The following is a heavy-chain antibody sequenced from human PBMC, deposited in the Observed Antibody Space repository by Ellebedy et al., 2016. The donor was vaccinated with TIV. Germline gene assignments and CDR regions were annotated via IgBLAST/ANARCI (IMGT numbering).Heavy chain of an antibody. CDR1: GFTFSSYA. CDR2: ISYDGSDK. V-gene: IGHV3-30*01. CDR3: ARGLVGATTGGFDY. D-gene: IGHD1-26*01. J-gene: IGHJ4*02. Sequence: GESLKISCAASGFTFSSYAMHWVRQAPDKGLEWVAVISYDGSDKYYADSVKGRFTISRDNSKNTLYLQMNSLRAEDTAVYYCARGLVGATTGGFDYWGQGTLVTVSS.